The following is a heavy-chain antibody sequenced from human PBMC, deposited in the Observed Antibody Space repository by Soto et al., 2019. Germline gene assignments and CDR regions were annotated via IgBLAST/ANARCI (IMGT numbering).Heavy chain of an antibody. CDR2: IYYSGST. V-gene: IGHV4-30-4*01. CDR1: GGSISSGDYY. CDR3: ARDSSGYSLDY. D-gene: IGHD3-22*01. Sequence: NPSETLSLTCTVSGGSISSGDYYWSWIRQPPGKGLEWIGYIYYSGSTYYNPPLKSRVTISVDTSKNQFSLKLSSVTAADTAVYYCARDSSGYSLDYWGQGTLVTVSS. J-gene: IGHJ4*02.